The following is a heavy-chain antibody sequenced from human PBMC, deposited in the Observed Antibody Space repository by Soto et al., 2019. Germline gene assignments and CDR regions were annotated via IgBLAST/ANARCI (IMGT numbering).Heavy chain of an antibody. CDR2: IYYSGST. D-gene: IGHD3-3*01. CDR1: GGNESRYY. Sequence: SLTCTLCGGNESRYYWTWFRQPPGKGLEWIGYIYYSGSTNYNPSLKSRVTISVDTSKNQFSLKLSSVTAAYTAVYYCARGRFKDAFDIWGQGTMVTVSS. J-gene: IGHJ3*02. V-gene: IGHV4-59*02. CDR3: ARGRFKDAFDI.